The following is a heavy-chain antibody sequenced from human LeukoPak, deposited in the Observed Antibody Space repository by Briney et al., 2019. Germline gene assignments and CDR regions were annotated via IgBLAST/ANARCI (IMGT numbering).Heavy chain of an antibody. CDR3: AREGGLRLGELSSDAFDI. CDR1: GFTFSSYS. D-gene: IGHD3-16*02. Sequence: GGSLRLSCAASGFTFSSYSMNWVRQAPGKGLEWVSYISSSSSTIYYADSVKGRFTISRDNAKNSLYLQMNSLRDEDTAVYYCAREGGLRLGELSSDAFDIRGQGTMVTVSS. CDR2: ISSSSSTI. V-gene: IGHV3-48*02. J-gene: IGHJ3*02.